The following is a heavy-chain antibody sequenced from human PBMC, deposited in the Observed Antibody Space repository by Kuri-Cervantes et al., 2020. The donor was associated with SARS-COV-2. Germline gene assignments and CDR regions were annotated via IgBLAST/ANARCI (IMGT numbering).Heavy chain of an antibody. CDR1: GFTFSSYA. CDR3: VKEYSYGLLTLDY. J-gene: IGHJ4*02. Sequence: GESLKITCSASGFTFSSYAMHWVRQAPGKGLEYVSAISSNGGSTYYADSVKGRFTISRDNSKNTLYLQMSSLRAEDTAVYYCVKEYSYGLLTLDYWGRGTLVTVSS. D-gene: IGHD5-18*01. V-gene: IGHV3-64D*08. CDR2: ISSNGGST.